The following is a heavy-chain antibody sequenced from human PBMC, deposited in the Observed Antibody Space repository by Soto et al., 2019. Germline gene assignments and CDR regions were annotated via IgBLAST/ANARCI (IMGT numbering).Heavy chain of an antibody. J-gene: IGHJ4*02. V-gene: IGHV4-31*03. Sequence: QVQLQESGPGLVKPSQTLSLTCTVSGGSISSGGYYWSWIRQHPGKGLEWIGYIYYSGSTYYNPSLKRRVTISVDTSKNQFSLKLSSVTAADTAVYYCARDRGDFWSGYYRRYFDYWGQGTLVTVSS. CDR1: GGSISSGGYY. CDR3: ARDRGDFWSGYYRRYFDY. CDR2: IYYSGST. D-gene: IGHD3-3*01.